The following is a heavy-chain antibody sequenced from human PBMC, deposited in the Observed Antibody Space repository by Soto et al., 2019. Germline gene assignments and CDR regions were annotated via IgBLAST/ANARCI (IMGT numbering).Heavy chain of an antibody. J-gene: IGHJ6*02. Sequence: QVQLVQSGAEVKKPGASVKVSCKASGYTFTSYGISWVRQAPGQGLEWMGWISAYNGNTNYAQKLQGRVTMTTDTPTSTAYMELRSLRSDDTAVYYCARDRGYDYIKGYYYYGMDVWGQGTTVTVSS. D-gene: IGHD5-12*01. V-gene: IGHV1-18*01. CDR1: GYTFTSYG. CDR2: ISAYNGNT. CDR3: ARDRGYDYIKGYYYYGMDV.